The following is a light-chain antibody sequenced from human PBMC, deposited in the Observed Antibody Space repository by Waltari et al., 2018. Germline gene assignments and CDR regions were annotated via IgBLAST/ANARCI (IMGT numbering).Light chain of an antibody. V-gene: IGLV2-23*02. Sequence: QSALTQPASVSGSPGQSVTISCTGASSDIGRYDIVSWYQQHPGNAPTLIICDVSKRPSGVSERFPGSKSGDTASLRISGLQFEDEADYYCCSYAGKYIWVFGGGTRLTVL. CDR2: DVS. J-gene: IGLJ3*02. CDR3: CSYAGKYIWV. CDR1: SSDIGRYDI.